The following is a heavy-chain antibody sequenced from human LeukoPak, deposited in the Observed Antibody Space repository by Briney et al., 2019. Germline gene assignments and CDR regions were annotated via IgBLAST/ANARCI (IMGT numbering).Heavy chain of an antibody. CDR2: IKQDGSEK. J-gene: IGHJ4*02. CDR3: AREGITAAADY. Sequence: GGSLRLSCAASGFTFSSYWMSWVRQAPGKGLEWVANIKQDGSEKYYVDSVKGRFTISRDNAKNSLYLQVNSLRAEDTAVYYCAREGITAAADYWGQGTLVTVSS. CDR1: GFTFSSYW. D-gene: IGHD6-13*01. V-gene: IGHV3-7*01.